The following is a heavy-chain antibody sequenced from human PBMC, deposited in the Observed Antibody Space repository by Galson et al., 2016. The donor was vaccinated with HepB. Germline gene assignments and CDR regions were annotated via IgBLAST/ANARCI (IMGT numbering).Heavy chain of an antibody. J-gene: IGHJ2*01. D-gene: IGHD4-17*01. CDR3: ARAAYGDYEGWYFDL. CDR2: VTATSVYI. CDR1: GFTFNDYS. V-gene: IGHV3-21*06. Sequence: SLRLSCAASGFTFNDYSMHWVRQAPGKGLAWVSSVTATSVYIYYVDSVKGRFTISRDNAKNSLYLQMNSLRAEDTAVYYCARAAYGDYEGWYFDLWGRAPWSL.